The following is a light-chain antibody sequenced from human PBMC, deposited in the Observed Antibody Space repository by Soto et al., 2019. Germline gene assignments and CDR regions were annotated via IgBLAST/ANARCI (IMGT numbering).Light chain of an antibody. J-gene: IGKJ3*01. CDR1: QKILYSSNNKNY. Sequence: DIVMTQSPDSLAVSLGERATINCKSSQKILYSSNNKNYLAWYQQKPGQPPKLLIYWASTRESGVPDRFSGSGPGTDFTLTISSLQAEDVAVYYCQQYYSIPFTFGPGTKVEIK. V-gene: IGKV4-1*01. CDR2: WAS. CDR3: QQYYSIPFT.